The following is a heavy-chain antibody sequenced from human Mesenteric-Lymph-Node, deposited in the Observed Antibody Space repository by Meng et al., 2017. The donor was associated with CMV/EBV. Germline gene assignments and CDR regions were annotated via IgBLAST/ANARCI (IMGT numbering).Heavy chain of an antibody. J-gene: IGHJ4*02. V-gene: IGHV4-59*01. D-gene: IGHD3-10*01. Sequence: SETLSLTCTVSGGSISSYYWNWIRQPPGKGLEWIGYIYYSGSTNYNPSLKSRVTISIDTPKNQFSLNLSSVTTADTAVYYCARGKVRGVRFDYWGQGMLVTVSS. CDR1: GGSISSYY. CDR3: ARGKVRGVRFDY. CDR2: IYYSGST.